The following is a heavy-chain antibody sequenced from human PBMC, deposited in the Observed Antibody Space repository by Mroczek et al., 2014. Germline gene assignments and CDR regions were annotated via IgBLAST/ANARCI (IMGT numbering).Heavy chain of an antibody. CDR2: INPNSGGT. CDR3: ARSSSGWFTPIDY. J-gene: IGHJ4*02. D-gene: IGHD6-19*01. Sequence: SGAEVKKPGASVKVSCKASGYTFTGYYMHWVRQAPGQGLEWMGWINPNSGGTNYAQKFQGRVTMTRDTSISTAYMELSRLRSDDTAVYYCARSSSGWFTPIDYWGQGTLVTVSS. V-gene: IGHV1-2*02. CDR1: GYTFTGYY.